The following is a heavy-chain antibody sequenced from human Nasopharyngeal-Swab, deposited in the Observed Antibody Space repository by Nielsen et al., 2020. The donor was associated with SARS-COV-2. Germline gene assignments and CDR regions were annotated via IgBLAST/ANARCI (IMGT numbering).Heavy chain of an antibody. D-gene: IGHD5-18*01. CDR2: IYSGGST. V-gene: IGHV3-66*01. J-gene: IGHJ4*02. Sequence: GGSLRLSCAASGFTVSSNYMSWVRQAPGKGLEWVSVIYSGGSTYYADSVKGRFTISRDNSKNTLYLQMNSLRAEDTAVYYCARGGSGYSYGLLDYWGQGTLVTVSS. CDR1: GFTVSSNY. CDR3: ARGGSGYSYGLLDY.